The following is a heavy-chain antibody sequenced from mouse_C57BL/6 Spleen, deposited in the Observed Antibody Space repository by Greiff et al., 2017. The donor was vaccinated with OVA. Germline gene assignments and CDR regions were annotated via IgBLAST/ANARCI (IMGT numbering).Heavy chain of an antibody. CDR3: ARRGDFDY. CDR2: IDPSDSYT. Sequence: QVHVKQPGAELVMPGASVKLSCKASGYTFTSYWMHWVKQRPGQGLEWIGEIDPSDSYTNYNQKFKGKSTLTVDKSSSTAYMQLSSLTSDDSAVYYCARRGDFDYWGQGTTLTVSS. CDR1: GYTFTSYW. V-gene: IGHV1-69*01. J-gene: IGHJ2*01.